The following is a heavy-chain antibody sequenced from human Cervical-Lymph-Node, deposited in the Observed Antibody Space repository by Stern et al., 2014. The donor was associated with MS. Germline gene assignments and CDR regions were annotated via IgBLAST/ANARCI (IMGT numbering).Heavy chain of an antibody. V-gene: IGHV5-51*01. CDR3: ARRMTVTDNWFDP. J-gene: IGHJ5*02. CDR2: IYPGDSEP. Sequence: VQLVQSGAEVKKPGESLKISCKASGYTFSNHWIGWVRQRPGKGLEWMGLIYPGDSEPIYSPSFAGHVTISADRATNTAFLQWDSLKASDTGTYFCARRMTVTDNWFDPWGQGTLVTVSP. D-gene: IGHD2-21*02. CDR1: GYTFSNHW.